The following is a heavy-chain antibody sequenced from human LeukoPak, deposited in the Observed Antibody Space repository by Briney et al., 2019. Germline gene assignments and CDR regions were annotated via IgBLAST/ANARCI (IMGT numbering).Heavy chain of an antibody. CDR2: ISAYNGNT. V-gene: IGHV1-18*01. D-gene: IGHD6-19*01. CDR3: ARFPYSSGWYEKFDY. CDR1: GYTFTSYG. J-gene: IGHJ4*02. Sequence: ASVKVSCKASGYTFTSYGISWVRQPPGQALEWMGWISAYNGNTNYAQKLQGRVTMTTDTSTSTAYMELRSLRSDDTAVYYCARFPYSSGWYEKFDYWGQGTLVTVSS.